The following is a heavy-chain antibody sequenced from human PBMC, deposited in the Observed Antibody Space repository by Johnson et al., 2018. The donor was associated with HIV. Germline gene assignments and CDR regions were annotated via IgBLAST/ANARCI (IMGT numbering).Heavy chain of an antibody. CDR1: GFTFSTYA. J-gene: IGHJ3*01. V-gene: IGHV3-30-3*01. Sequence: QVQLVESGGGLVQPGGSLRLSCAASGFTFSTYAIHWVRQAPGKGLEWVAVISYDGSNKYYADSVKGRFTISRDNSKNTLYLQMNSLRAEDTAVYYCAREGSWGQGTMVTVSS. D-gene: IGHD3-10*01. CDR2: ISYDGSNK. CDR3: AREGS.